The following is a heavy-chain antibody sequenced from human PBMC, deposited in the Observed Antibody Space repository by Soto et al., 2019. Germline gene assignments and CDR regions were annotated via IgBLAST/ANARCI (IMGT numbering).Heavy chain of an antibody. CDR1: GFIFSSFA. V-gene: IGHV3-23*01. J-gene: IGHJ4*02. Sequence: EVQLLESGGGLVQPGGSLRLSCATSGFIFSSFAMTWVRQAPGKGPEWVSTIGGSGDTTYYADSVKGRFTISRDNSKNTLSLEMNSLRAEDTAVYHCVKDRFGGIVVTIIGQYFDQWGQGTLVTVSS. CDR2: IGGSGDTT. D-gene: IGHD3-22*01. CDR3: VKDRFGGIVVTIIGQYFDQ.